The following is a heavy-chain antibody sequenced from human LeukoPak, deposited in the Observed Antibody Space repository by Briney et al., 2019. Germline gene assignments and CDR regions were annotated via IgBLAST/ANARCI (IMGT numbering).Heavy chain of an antibody. J-gene: IGHJ4*02. CDR3: ARDGNSTVTPDFDY. D-gene: IGHD4-11*01. CDR1: GFTFSDYY. V-gene: IGHV3-11*04. CDR2: IKSSSTTI. Sequence: PGGSLRLSCAASGFTFSDYYMSWIRQAPGKGLEWVSYIKSSSTTIYYADSVKGRFTISRDNAKNSLYLQMNSLRAEDTAVYYCARDGNSTVTPDFDYWGQGTLVTVSS.